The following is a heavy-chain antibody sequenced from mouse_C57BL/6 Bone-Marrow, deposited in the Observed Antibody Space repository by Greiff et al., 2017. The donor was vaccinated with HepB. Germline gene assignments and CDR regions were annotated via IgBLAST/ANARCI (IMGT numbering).Heavy chain of an antibody. CDR1: GFTFSDYY. Sequence: EVQLVESGGGLVQPGGSLKLSCAASGFTFSDYYMYWVRQTPEKRLEWVAYISNGGGSTYYPDTVKGRFTISRDNAKNTLYLQMSRLKSEDTAMYYCARPSGYWGQGTLVTVSA. J-gene: IGHJ3*01. V-gene: IGHV5-12*01. CDR3: ARPSGY. CDR2: ISNGGGST.